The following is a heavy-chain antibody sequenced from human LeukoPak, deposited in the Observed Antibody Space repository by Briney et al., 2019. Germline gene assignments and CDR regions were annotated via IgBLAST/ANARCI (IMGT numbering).Heavy chain of an antibody. Sequence: GGSLRLSCAASGFTFSSYGVHWVRQAPGKGLEWVSFIRYDGTSKFYADSVKGRFTISRDNSKNTLYLQMNSLRAEDTAVYYCAKNGNTFDIWGQGTTVAVSS. D-gene: IGHD2/OR15-2a*01. CDR3: AKNGNTFDI. CDR1: GFTFSSYG. J-gene: IGHJ3*02. CDR2: IRYDGTSK. V-gene: IGHV3-30*02.